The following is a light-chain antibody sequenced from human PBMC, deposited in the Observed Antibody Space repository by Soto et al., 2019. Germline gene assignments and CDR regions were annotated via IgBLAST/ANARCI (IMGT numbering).Light chain of an antibody. CDR3: QQRSTH. CDR2: NAS. CDR1: VSIDSY. J-gene: IGKJ3*01. Sequence: EIVLTQSPATLSLSPGEGATLSCRASVSIDSYLAWYQHNPGQAPRLLIYNASTRATGIPARFGASGSGTDFTLIITSLEPEDSAVYYCQQRSTHFGPGTKVHIK. V-gene: IGKV3-11*01.